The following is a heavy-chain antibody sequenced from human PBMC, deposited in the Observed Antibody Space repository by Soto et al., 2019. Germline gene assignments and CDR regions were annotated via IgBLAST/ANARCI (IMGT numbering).Heavy chain of an antibody. CDR2: ISYDGSNK. J-gene: IGHJ6*02. CDR1: VFTFSSYG. CDR3: AKDLKQLVPGYYYGMDV. D-gene: IGHD6-6*01. Sequence: GGSLRLSCAASVFTFSSYGMHWVRQAPGKELEWVAVISYDGSNKYYADSVKGRFTISRDNSKNTPYLQMNSLRAEDTAVYYCAKDLKQLVPGYYYGMDVWGQGTTVTVSS. V-gene: IGHV3-30*18.